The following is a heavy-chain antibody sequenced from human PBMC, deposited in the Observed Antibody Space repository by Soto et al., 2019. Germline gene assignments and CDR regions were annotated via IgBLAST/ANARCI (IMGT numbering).Heavy chain of an antibody. Sequence: QVQLQESGPGLVKPSQTLSLTCTVSGGSISSGDYYWSWIRQPAGKGLEWIGRIYTSGSTNYYPSLKSRVTMSVDTSKNQFSLKLNSVTAADTAVYYCARGTGTAPFDYWGQGTLVTVSS. J-gene: IGHJ4*02. CDR2: IYTSGST. D-gene: IGHD1-7*01. V-gene: IGHV4-61*02. CDR3: ARGTGTAPFDY. CDR1: GGSISSGDYY.